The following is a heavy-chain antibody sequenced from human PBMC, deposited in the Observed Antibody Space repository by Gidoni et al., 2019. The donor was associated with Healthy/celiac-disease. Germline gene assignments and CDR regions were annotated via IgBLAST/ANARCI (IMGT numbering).Heavy chain of an antibody. J-gene: IGHJ3*02. Sequence: EVQLVEPGGGVVRPGGSLRLSWAASGLPFDDYGMSWVRQAPGKGLGWVSGINWNGGSTGYADSVKGRFTISRDNAKNSLYLQMNSLRAEDTALYYCARASSIAARDAFDIWGQGTMVTVSS. CDR1: GLPFDDYG. D-gene: IGHD6-6*01. CDR2: INWNGGST. CDR3: ARASSIAARDAFDI. V-gene: IGHV3-20*04.